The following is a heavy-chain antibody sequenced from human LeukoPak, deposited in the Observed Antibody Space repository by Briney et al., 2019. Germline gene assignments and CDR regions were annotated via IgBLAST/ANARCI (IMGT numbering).Heavy chain of an antibody. CDR1: GFTFSSYW. CDR3: AREDSGYEYAIFDY. J-gene: IGHJ4*02. CDR2: IKQDGSEK. D-gene: IGHD5-12*01. Sequence: VGSLRLSCAASGFTFSSYWMSWGRQAPGKGLGWVANIKQDGSEKFFVDSVKGRFTISRDNAKNSLYLQMNSLRAEDTAVYYCAREDSGYEYAIFDYWGQGTLVTVSS. V-gene: IGHV3-7*01.